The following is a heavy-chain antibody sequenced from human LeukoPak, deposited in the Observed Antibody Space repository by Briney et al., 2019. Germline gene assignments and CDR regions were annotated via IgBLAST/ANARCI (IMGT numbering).Heavy chain of an antibody. J-gene: IGHJ4*02. CDR1: GFTFSSYG. CDR2: IRYDGSNK. Sequence: GGSLRLSCAASGFTFSSYGMHWVRQAPGKGLEWVAFIRYDGSNKHYADSVKGRFSISRDNSKNMLDLQTNSLRAEDTAVYYCAKVMEDYGDYGVVDYWGQGTLVTVSS. D-gene: IGHD4-17*01. CDR3: AKVMEDYGDYGVVDY. V-gene: IGHV3-30*02.